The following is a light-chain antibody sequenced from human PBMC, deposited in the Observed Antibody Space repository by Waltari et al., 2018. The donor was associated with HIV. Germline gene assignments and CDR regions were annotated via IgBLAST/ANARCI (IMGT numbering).Light chain of an antibody. Sequence: TQSPSSLSASVGDRVTITCQASQDITKKLSWYQQKPGKAPNLLISDASTLAPGVPSRFSGSGSGTHFSLSIGSLQPEDIATYFCLQFHTLPLTFGAGTKVEIK. CDR1: QDITKK. J-gene: IGKJ4*01. V-gene: IGKV1-33*01. CDR3: LQFHTLPLT. CDR2: DAS.